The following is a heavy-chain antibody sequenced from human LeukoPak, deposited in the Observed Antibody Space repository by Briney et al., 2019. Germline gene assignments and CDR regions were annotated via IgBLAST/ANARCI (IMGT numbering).Heavy chain of an antibody. V-gene: IGHV1-18*01. CDR1: GYTFTSYG. CDR3: ARRAYYDFWSGDYEFDY. CDR2: ISAYNGNT. J-gene: IGHJ4*02. D-gene: IGHD3-3*01. Sequence: GASVKVSCKASGYTFTSYGISWVRQAPGPGLEWMGWISAYNGNTNYAQKLQGRVTMITDTSTSTAYMELRSLRSDDTAVYYCARRAYYDFWSGDYEFDYWGQGTLVTVSS.